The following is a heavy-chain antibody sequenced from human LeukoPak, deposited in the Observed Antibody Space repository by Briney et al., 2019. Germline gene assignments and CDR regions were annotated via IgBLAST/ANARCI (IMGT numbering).Heavy chain of an antibody. Sequence: PGGSLRLSCAASGFTFSSYGMSWIRQPPGKGLEWIGSIYYSGSTYYNPSLKSRVTISVDTSKNQFSLKLSSVTAADTAVYYCARGFEYSSSEDYWGQGTLVTVSS. J-gene: IGHJ4*02. CDR2: IYYSGST. CDR1: GFTFSSYG. CDR3: ARGFEYSSSEDY. D-gene: IGHD6-6*01. V-gene: IGHV4-39*07.